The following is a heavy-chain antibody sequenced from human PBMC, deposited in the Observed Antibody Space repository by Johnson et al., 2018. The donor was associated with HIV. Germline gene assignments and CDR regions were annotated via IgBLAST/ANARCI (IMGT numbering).Heavy chain of an antibody. J-gene: IGHJ3*02. Sequence: VQLVESGGGVVQPGRSLRLSCVVSGFTFSNAWMSWVRQAPGKGLEWVGRIKSKTDGGTTDYAAPVKGRFTIPRDDSKNTLYRQMNSLKTEDTAVYYCTTAGGRDTIFGVANDAFDIWGQGTMVTVSS. CDR2: IKSKTDGGTT. D-gene: IGHD3-3*01. CDR3: TTAGGRDTIFGVANDAFDI. CDR1: GFTFSNAW. V-gene: IGHV3-15*01.